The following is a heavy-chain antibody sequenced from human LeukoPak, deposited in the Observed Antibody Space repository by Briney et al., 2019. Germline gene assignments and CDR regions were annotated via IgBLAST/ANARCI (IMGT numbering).Heavy chain of an antibody. CDR3: ARGIAAAGGFDY. V-gene: IGHV4-59*12. CDR1: GGSISSYY. CDR2: IYYSGST. J-gene: IGHJ4*02. D-gene: IGHD6-13*01. Sequence: SETLSLTCTVSGGSISSYYWSWIRQPPGKGLEWIGYIYYSGSTNYNPSLKSRVTISVDTSKNQFSLKLSSVTAADTAVYYCARGIAAAGGFDYWGQGTLVTVSS.